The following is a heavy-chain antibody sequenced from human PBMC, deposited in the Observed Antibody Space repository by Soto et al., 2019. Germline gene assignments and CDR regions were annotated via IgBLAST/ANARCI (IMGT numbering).Heavy chain of an antibody. J-gene: IGHJ4*02. V-gene: IGHV1-69*12. CDR3: ASGIQLWLRRINNGYSG. Sequence: QVQLVQSGAEVKKPESSVKVSCKAPGGTFSTYAISWVRQSPGQGLEWMGGIIHMFGTANYAQRFQDRVTITADESTNTVDRELSSLRSEDTAVYFCASGIQLWLRRINNGYSGWGQGTLVTVSS. CDR1: GGTFSTYA. CDR2: IIHMFGTA. D-gene: IGHD5-18*01.